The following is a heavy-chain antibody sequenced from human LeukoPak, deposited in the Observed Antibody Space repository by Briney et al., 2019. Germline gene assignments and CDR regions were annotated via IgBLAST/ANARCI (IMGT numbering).Heavy chain of an antibody. V-gene: IGHV1-18*01. CDR1: GYTFTSYG. J-gene: IGHJ4*02. CDR2: ISAYNGYT. CDR3: ARVARPRYCSGGSCYSYPGPFDY. D-gene: IGHD2-15*01. Sequence: ASVKVSCKASGYTFTSYGISWVRQAPGQGLEWMGWISAYNGYTNYAQKLQGRVTMTTDTSTSTAYMELRSLRSDDTAVYYCARVARPRYCSGGSCYSYPGPFDYWGQGTLVTVSS.